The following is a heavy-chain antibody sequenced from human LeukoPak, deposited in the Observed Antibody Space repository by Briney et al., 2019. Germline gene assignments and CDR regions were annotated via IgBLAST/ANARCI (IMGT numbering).Heavy chain of an antibody. V-gene: IGHV1-69*04. Sequence: SVKVSCKASGGAFSSYAIIWVRQAPGQGLEWMGRIIPILGIANYAQKFQGRVTITADKSTSTAYMELSSLRSEDTAVYYCASTKGIAAAGQYFQHWGQGTLSPSPQ. CDR1: GGAFSSYA. D-gene: IGHD6-13*01. CDR2: IIPILGIA. CDR3: ASTKGIAAAGQYFQH. J-gene: IGHJ1*01.